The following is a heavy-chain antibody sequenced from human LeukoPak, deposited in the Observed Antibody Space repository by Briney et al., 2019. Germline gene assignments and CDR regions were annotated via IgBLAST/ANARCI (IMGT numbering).Heavy chain of an antibody. V-gene: IGHV3-23*01. CDR1: GFAFSSYA. J-gene: IGHJ4*02. CDR2: ISGSGGST. Sequence: GSLRLSCAASGFAFSSYAMSWVRQAPWKGLEWVSAISGSGGSTYYADSVKGRFTISRDNSKNTLYLQMNSLRAEDTAVYYCAKGPRGTVAAPWYFDYWGQGTLVTVSS. CDR3: AKGPRGTVAAPWYFDY. D-gene: IGHD6-19*01.